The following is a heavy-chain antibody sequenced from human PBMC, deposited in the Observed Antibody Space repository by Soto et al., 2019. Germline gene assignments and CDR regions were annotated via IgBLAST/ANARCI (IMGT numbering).Heavy chain of an antibody. Sequence: QVHLVQSGGELKKPGASVKVSCKASGYSFSDFGITWVRQAPGQGLEWMGWISGKNGNTNYAQKVQGRVTLTADTSTSTAYMEMRALTSDDTGIYYCARGDYYEDTGTFENWGQGTQVTVSS. V-gene: IGHV1-18*04. J-gene: IGHJ4*02. CDR1: GYSFSDFG. CDR2: ISGKNGNT. CDR3: ARGDYYEDTGTFEN. D-gene: IGHD4-17*01.